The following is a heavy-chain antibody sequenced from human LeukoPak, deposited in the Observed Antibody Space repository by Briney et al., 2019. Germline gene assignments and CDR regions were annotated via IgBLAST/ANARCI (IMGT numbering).Heavy chain of an antibody. CDR3: ARGFDYYDSSGYYLTPNY. Sequence: GASVNVSCKASGYTFTSYGISWVRQPPGQGLEWMGWINAYNGNTNYAQKLQGSVTMTADTSKSTAYMELRSLRSDDTAVYYCARGFDYYDSSGYYLTPNYWGQGGLVTVS. CDR1: GYTFTSYG. V-gene: IGHV1-18*01. J-gene: IGHJ4*02. D-gene: IGHD3-22*01. CDR2: INAYNGNT.